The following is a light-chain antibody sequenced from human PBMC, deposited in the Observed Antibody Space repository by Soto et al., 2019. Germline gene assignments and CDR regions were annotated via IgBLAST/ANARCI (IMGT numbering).Light chain of an antibody. Sequence: PSLYPLSAAAADRATLTCLASQSISSYLDWYQQKPGKAPKLLIYAASNLQSGVSSRFSGSGSGTDFTLTISSLQPEDFATYYCQQSSSTPLTFGGGTKVDIK. CDR2: AAS. J-gene: IGKJ4*01. V-gene: IGKV1-39*01. CDR3: QQSSSTPLT. CDR1: QSISSY.